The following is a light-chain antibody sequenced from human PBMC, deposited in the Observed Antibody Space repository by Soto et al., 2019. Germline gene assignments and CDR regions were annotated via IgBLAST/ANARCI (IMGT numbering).Light chain of an antibody. CDR3: QQYNIWPQT. J-gene: IGKJ1*01. CDR2: GAS. CDR1: QNLRSS. V-gene: IGKV3-15*01. Sequence: VMTQSPATLSVSPGERATLSCRASQNLRSSLAWYQQKPGQAPRLLIYGASTRATGIPARFSGSGSGTKFTLTISSLQSEDFAVYFCQQYNIWPQTFGQGTKV.